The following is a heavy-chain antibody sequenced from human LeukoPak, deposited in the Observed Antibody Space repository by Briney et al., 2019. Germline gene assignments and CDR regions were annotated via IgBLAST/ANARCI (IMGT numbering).Heavy chain of an antibody. CDR2: IEQDGSDK. D-gene: IGHD2-2*01. V-gene: IGHV3-7*05. CDR3: AREAGPAYCSTTSCLNWFDP. J-gene: IGHJ5*02. CDR1: RFTFSSSW. Sequence: GGSLRLSCEASRFTFSSSWMSWVRQAPGKGLEWVANIEQDGSDKYYVDSVKGRFTISRDNAKNSLYLEMNSLRAEDTAVYYCAREAGPAYCSTTSCLNWFDPWGQGTLVTVSS.